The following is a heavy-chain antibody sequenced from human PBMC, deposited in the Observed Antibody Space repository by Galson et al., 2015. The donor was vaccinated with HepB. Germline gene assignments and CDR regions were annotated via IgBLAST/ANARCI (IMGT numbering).Heavy chain of an antibody. CDR2: INSRGST. J-gene: IGHJ4*02. D-gene: IGHD2-2*01. CDR3: ARERVGGDFDH. CDR1: GFFFSDYN. V-gene: IGHV4-59*12. Sequence: LRLSCAASGFFFSDYNMNWVRQAPGKGLEWVGYINSRGSTDYNPSLKSRVSISVDTSKKQFSLRLSSVTAADTAVYYCARERVGGDFDHWAQGTLVTVSS.